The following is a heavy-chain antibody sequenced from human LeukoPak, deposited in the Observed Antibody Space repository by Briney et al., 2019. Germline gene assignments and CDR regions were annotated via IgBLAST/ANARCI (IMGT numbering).Heavy chain of an antibody. CDR3: ARTDRRIVVVVWAPYY. CDR1: GFTFSTYT. CDR2: ISYDGGNK. V-gene: IGHV3-30-3*01. J-gene: IGHJ4*02. Sequence: AGGSLRLSCAASGFTFSTYTMHWVRQAPGKGLEWVAVISYDGGNKYYADSVKGRFTISRDNSKNTLYLQMNSLRVEDTAVYYCARTDRRIVVVVWAPYYWGQGTLVTVSS. D-gene: IGHD3-22*01.